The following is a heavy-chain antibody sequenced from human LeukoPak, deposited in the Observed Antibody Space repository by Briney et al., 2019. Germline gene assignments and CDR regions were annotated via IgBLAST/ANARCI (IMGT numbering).Heavy chain of an antibody. CDR1: GFTFSSYA. J-gene: IGHJ5*02. CDR2: ISGSGGST. D-gene: IGHD6-13*01. V-gene: IGHV3-23*01. Sequence: GGSLRLSCAASGFTFSSYAMSWVRQAPGKGLEWVSAISGSGGSTYYADSVKGRFTISRDNSKNTLYLQMNSLRAEDTAVYYCAKSGRIAAAGTLRWFDPWGQGTLVTVSS. CDR3: AKSGRIAAAGTLRWFDP.